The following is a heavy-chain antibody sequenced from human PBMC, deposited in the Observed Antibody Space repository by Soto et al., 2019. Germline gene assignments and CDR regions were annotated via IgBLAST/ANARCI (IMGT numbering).Heavy chain of an antibody. V-gene: IGHV3-30*18. CDR1: GFTFSSYG. Sequence: QVQLVESGGGVVQPGRSLRLSCAASGFTFSSYGIHWVRQAPGKGLDWVAVISYDGNNKYYADSVKGRFTISRDNSKNTVDLQMNSLRADDTAVYYCAKERGDRYFDLWGRGTLVTVSS. J-gene: IGHJ2*01. CDR3: AKERGDRYFDL. CDR2: ISYDGNNK.